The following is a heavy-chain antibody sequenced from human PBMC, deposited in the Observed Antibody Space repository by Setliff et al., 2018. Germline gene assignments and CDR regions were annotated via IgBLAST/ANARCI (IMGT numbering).Heavy chain of an antibody. CDR3: ARWGDSSGQNNWFDP. V-gene: IGHV1-2*04. J-gene: IGHJ5*02. CDR1: GYTFTGYY. CDR2: INPNSGGT. Sequence: ASVKVSCKASGYTFTGYYMHWVRQAPGQGLEWMGWINPNSGGTNYAQKFQGWVTMTRDTSISTAYMELSRLRSDDTAVYYCARWGDSSGQNNWFDPWGQGTLVTVSS. D-gene: IGHD6-19*01.